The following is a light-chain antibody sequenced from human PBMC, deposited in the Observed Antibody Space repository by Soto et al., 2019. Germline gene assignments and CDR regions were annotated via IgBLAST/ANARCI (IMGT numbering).Light chain of an antibody. J-gene: IGKJ1*01. V-gene: IGKV1-5*01. CDR2: DAS. CDR3: QQSNSYPWT. CDR1: QSISSW. Sequence: DIQMTQSPSTLSASVGDRVTITCRASQSISSWLAWYQQKPGKAPKLLIYDASSLESGVPSRFSGSGSGTYFTLTISSLQPDDFAAYYCQQSNSYPWTFGHGTKVEIK.